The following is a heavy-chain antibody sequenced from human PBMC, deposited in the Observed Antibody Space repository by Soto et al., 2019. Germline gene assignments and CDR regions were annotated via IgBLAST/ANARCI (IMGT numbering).Heavy chain of an antibody. J-gene: IGHJ4*02. Sequence: SDTLSLTCAVYGESFSGYYWSWIRQPPGKGLEWIGEINHSGSTNYNPSLKSRVTISVDTSKNQFSLKLSSVTAADTAVYYCARSHNHYYDSSGRYYFDYWGQGTLVTV. V-gene: IGHV4-34*01. D-gene: IGHD3-22*01. CDR3: ARSHNHYYDSSGRYYFDY. CDR2: INHSGST. CDR1: GESFSGYY.